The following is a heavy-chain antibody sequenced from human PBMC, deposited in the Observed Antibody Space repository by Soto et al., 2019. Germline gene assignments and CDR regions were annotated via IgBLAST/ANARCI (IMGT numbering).Heavy chain of an antibody. D-gene: IGHD3-9*01. CDR2: IWYDGSNK. J-gene: IGHJ3*01. CDR3: ARCVGYYDILRKDHDDAFDV. V-gene: IGHV3-33*01. CDR1: GFTFSSYG. Sequence: GGSLRLSCAASGFTFSSYGMHWVRQAPGKGLEWVAVIWYDGSNKYYADSVKGRFTISRDNSKNTLYLQMNSLRAEDTAVYCCARCVGYYDILRKDHDDAFDVWGQGTMVTVSS.